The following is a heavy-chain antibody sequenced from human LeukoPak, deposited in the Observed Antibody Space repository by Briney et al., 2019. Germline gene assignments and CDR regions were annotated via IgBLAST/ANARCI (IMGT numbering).Heavy chain of an antibody. CDR2: ISSSSAYT. J-gene: IGHJ6*02. CDR3: ARGHYGMDV. V-gene: IGHV3-11*06. CDR1: GFTFSDYY. Sequence: GGSLRLSCAASGFTFSDYYMSWIRQAPGKGLEWLSYISSSSAYTNNADSVRGRFTISRDNAKSSLYLQMNSLRAEDTAVYYCARGHYGMDVWGQGTLVTVSS.